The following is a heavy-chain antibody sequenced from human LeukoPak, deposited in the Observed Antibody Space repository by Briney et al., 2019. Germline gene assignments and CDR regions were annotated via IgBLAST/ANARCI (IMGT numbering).Heavy chain of an antibody. CDR2: IYYSGST. V-gene: IGHV4-61*08. D-gene: IGHD3-10*01. CDR1: GGSISSGGYY. Sequence: SETLSLTCTVSGGSISSGGYYWSWIRQPPGKGLEWIGYIYYSGSTNYNPSLKSRVTISVDTSKNQFSLKLSSVTAADTAVYYCARRNYYGSGSYYWFDPWGQGTLVTVSS. J-gene: IGHJ5*02. CDR3: ARRNYYGSGSYYWFDP.